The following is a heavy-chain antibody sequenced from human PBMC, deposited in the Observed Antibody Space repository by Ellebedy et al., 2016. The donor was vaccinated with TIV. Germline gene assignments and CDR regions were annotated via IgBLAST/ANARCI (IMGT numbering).Heavy chain of an antibody. D-gene: IGHD1-26*01. J-gene: IGHJ4*02. Sequence: GESLKISXAASGFTFNTYSMNWVRQAPGKGLEWVAFIRSSINSISYADSVKGRFTISRDDAENSQFLQMNSLRDEDTAVYYCARGGAGFDSMNRELSFDSWGQGTLVIVSS. V-gene: IGHV3-48*02. CDR2: IRSSINSI. CDR3: ARGGAGFDSMNRELSFDS. CDR1: GFTFNTYS.